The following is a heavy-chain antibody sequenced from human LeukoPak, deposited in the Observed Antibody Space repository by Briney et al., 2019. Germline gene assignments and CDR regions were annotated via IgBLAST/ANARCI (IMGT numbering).Heavy chain of an antibody. Sequence: KPSETLSLTCTVSGGSISSSSYYWGWIRQPPGKGLEWLGSIYYSGSTYYNPSLKSRVTISVDTSKNQFSLKLSSVTAADTAVYYCARGYCSGGSCYPPRWGRYWYFDLWGRGTLVTVSS. D-gene: IGHD2-15*01. CDR3: ARGYCSGGSCYPPRWGRYWYFDL. J-gene: IGHJ2*01. CDR1: GGSISSSSYY. CDR2: IYYSGST. V-gene: IGHV4-39*01.